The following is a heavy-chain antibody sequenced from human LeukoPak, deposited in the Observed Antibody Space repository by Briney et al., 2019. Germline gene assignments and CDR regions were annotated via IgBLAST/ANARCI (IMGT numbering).Heavy chain of an antibody. Sequence: GGSLRLSCAASGFTFSSYDMNWVRQAPGKGLEWVSYISSGGNLIHYADSVKGRFTFSRDNARNSLYLQMNSLRADDTAIYYCAREGGWNDFDYWGQGTLVTVSS. CDR3: AREGGWNDFDY. D-gene: IGHD1-1*01. CDR1: GFTFSSYD. CDR2: ISSGGNLI. V-gene: IGHV3-48*03. J-gene: IGHJ4*02.